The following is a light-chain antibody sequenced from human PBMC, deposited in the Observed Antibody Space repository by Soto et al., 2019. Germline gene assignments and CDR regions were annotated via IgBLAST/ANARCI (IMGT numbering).Light chain of an antibody. CDR3: QQYGSSRST. J-gene: IGKJ5*01. CDR2: CAS. V-gene: IGKV3-20*01. Sequence: LLTQCPCAVSFSPGEGATLSCRASQSVXSRYPAWYQQKPDQAPRLPXYCASSRATGIPDRLSGSGSGTDFTLTISRLEPEYFAVYYCQQYGSSRSTFGQGTRLEIK. CDR1: QSVXSRY.